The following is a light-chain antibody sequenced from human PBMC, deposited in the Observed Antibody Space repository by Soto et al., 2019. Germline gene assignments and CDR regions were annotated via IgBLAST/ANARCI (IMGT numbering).Light chain of an antibody. V-gene: IGKV1-5*03. CDR2: KAS. CDR3: QQYNSYPWT. Sequence: DIPLPQSPAALSAALGDRVTLTCQASQSITDCLAWYQQKPGKAPKLLIYKASTLESGVPSNFSGSGSGTEFPLTINSLQPEDFAAYYCQQYNSYPWTFGQGTKVDIK. J-gene: IGKJ1*01. CDR1: QSITDC.